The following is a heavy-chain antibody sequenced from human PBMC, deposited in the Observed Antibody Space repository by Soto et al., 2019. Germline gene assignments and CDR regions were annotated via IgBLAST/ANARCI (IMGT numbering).Heavy chain of an antibody. J-gene: IGHJ6*02. CDR1: GYTFSMSG. V-gene: IGHV1-18*01. D-gene: IGHD1-1*01. Sequence: GASVKVSCKSPGYTFSMSGISWVRQAPGQGLEWMGWISGYNGNTNYEQKFQDRVTMTTDTTTNTAYMELRSLRSDDTAVYYCAREVPRPYYYYGMDVWGQGTTVTV. CDR2: ISGYNGNT. CDR3: AREVPRPYYYYGMDV.